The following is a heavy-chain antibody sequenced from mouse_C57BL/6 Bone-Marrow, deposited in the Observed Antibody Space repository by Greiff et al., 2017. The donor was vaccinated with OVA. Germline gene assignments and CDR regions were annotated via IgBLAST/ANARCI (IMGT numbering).Heavy chain of an antibody. V-gene: IGHV5-16*01. CDR1: GFTFSDYY. J-gene: IGHJ2*01. CDR3: ARYPWFDY. Sequence: EVKLMESEGGLVQPGSSMKPSCTASGFTFSDYYMAWVRQVPEKGLEWVANINYDGSSTYYLDSLKSRFIISRDNAKNILYLQMSSLKSEDTATYYCARYPWFDYWGQGTTLTVSS. CDR2: INYDGSST.